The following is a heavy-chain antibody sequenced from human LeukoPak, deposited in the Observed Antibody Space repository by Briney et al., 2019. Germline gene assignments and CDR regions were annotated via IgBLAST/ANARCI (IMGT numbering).Heavy chain of an antibody. CDR1: GFTFSTYP. CDR2: ISYDGSKE. Sequence: GGSLRLSCAASGFTFSTYPMHWVRQAPGKGLEWVALISYDGSKEFLADSVKGRFSISRDNAKNTLYLQMNSLRAEDTAVYYCARDTSTARYSNYWANNVFDPWGQGTLVTVSS. D-gene: IGHD6-13*01. J-gene: IGHJ5*02. CDR3: ARDTSTARYSNYWANNVFDP. V-gene: IGHV3-30*04.